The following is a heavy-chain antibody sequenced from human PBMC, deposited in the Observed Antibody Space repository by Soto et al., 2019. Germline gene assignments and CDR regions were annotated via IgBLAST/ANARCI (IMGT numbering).Heavy chain of an antibody. CDR2: ISGSGGST. CDR1: GFTFSSYA. Sequence: GESLKISCAASGFTFSSYAMSWVRQAPGKGLEWVSAISGSGGSTYYADSVKGRFTISRDNSKNTLYLQMNSLRAEDTAVYYCAKDSPHDHYDSSGQFDYWGQGTLVTVSS. V-gene: IGHV3-23*01. J-gene: IGHJ4*02. D-gene: IGHD3-22*01. CDR3: AKDSPHDHYDSSGQFDY.